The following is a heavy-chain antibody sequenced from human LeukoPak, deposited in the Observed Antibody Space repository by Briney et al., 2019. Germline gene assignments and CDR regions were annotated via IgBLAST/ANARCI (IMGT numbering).Heavy chain of an antibody. CDR3: AKDLSDAFDI. J-gene: IGHJ3*02. Sequence: PGGSLRLSCAASGFTFSSNAMSWVRQAPGKGLEWVSYISGSGGSTYYADSVKGRFTISRDNSKNTLYLQMNSLRAEDTAVYYCAKDLSDAFDIWGQGTMVTVSS. CDR2: ISGSGGST. V-gene: IGHV3-23*01. CDR1: GFTFSSNA.